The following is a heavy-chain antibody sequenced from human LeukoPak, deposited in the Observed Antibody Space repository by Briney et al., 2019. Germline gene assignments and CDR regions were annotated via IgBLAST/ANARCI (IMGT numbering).Heavy chain of an antibody. CDR3: ARGLVWTSSGWFFDY. Sequence: ASVKVSCKASGYTFTSYYMHWVRQAPGQGLEWMGLINPSGGSTSYAQKFQGRVTMTRDTSTSTVYMELSSLRSEDTAVYYCARGLVWTSSGWFFDYWGQGTLITVSS. CDR2: INPSGGST. CDR1: GYTFTSYY. J-gene: IGHJ4*02. V-gene: IGHV1-46*01. D-gene: IGHD6-19*01.